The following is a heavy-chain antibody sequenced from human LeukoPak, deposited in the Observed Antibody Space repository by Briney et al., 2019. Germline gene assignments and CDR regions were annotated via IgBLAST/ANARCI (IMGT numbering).Heavy chain of an antibody. V-gene: IGHV3-7*01. J-gene: IGHJ6*03. Sequence: GGSLRLSCAASGFTFSSYSMNWVRQAAGKGPEWVANIKQDGGEKYSVDSVKGRFTISRDNAKNSLYLQMNSLRAEDTAVYYCARSVADDYYYYMDVWGEGTTVTVSS. CDR1: GFTFSSYS. CDR2: IKQDGGEK. D-gene: IGHD6-19*01. CDR3: ARSVADDYYYYMDV.